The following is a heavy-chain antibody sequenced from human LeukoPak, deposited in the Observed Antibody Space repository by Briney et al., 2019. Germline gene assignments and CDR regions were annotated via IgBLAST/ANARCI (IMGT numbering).Heavy chain of an antibody. Sequence: ESLKISCEGSGSSFATYWISWVRQVPGKGLEWMGTIGPGDSYTTYSPSFQGHVTMSIDKSITGAYLQWSSLKASDTATYYCARHIRSWFGESQFDYWGQGTLITVSS. CDR2: IGPGDSYT. CDR3: ARHIRSWFGESQFDY. CDR1: GSSFATYW. V-gene: IGHV5-10-1*01. D-gene: IGHD3-10*01. J-gene: IGHJ4*02.